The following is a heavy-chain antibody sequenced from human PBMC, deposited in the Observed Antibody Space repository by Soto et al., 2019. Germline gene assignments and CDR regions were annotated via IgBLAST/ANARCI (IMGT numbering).Heavy chain of an antibody. J-gene: IGHJ4*02. Sequence: DVQLLESGGCLVQPGGSLRLSCAASVFTFSSYAMSWVRQDPGKGLEWVSAISGSGGSTYYSDSVKGRFTISRDNSKNPLYLQMNSLRAVDTAVYYCAKPLYSSSWSLQFVYLGQGTLVTVSS. CDR1: VFTFSSYA. D-gene: IGHD6-13*01. CDR3: AKPLYSSSWSLQFVY. V-gene: IGHV3-23*01. CDR2: ISGSGGST.